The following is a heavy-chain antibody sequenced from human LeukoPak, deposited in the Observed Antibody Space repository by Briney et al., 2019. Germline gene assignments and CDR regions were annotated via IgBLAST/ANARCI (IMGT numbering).Heavy chain of an antibody. D-gene: IGHD1-26*01. Sequence: KASETLSLTCAVYGGSFSGYYRSWIRQPPGKGREWIGEINHSGSTNYNPSLKSRVTISVDTSKNQFSLKLSSVTAADTAVYYCARASSGSYSGYYFDYWGQGTLVTVSS. V-gene: IGHV4-34*01. CDR3: ARASSGSYSGYYFDY. CDR1: GGSFSGYY. J-gene: IGHJ4*02. CDR2: INHSGST.